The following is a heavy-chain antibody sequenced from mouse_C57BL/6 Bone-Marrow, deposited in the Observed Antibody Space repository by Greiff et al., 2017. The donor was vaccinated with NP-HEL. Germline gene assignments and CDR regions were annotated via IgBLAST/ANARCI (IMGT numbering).Heavy chain of an antibody. Sequence: EVQLQQSGPELVKPGASVKISCKASGYTFTDYYMNWVKQSHGKSLEWIGDINPNNGGTSYNQKFKGKATLTVDKSSSTAYMELRSLTSEDSAVYYCASHYSNFFAYWGQGTLVTVSA. CDR2: INPNNGGT. V-gene: IGHV1-26*01. J-gene: IGHJ3*01. D-gene: IGHD2-5*01. CDR1: GYTFTDYY. CDR3: ASHYSNFFAY.